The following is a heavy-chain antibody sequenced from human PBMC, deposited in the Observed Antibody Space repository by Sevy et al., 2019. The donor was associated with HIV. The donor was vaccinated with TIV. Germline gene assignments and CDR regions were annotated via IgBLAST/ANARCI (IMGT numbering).Heavy chain of an antibody. CDR1: GSTFTGNY. D-gene: IGHD2-15*01. J-gene: IGHJ6*02. CDR2: INPDSGGT. Sequence: ASVKVSCKASGSTFTGNYIHWVRQAPGQGLEWMGWINPDSGGTNYAQMFQGRVTMTRDTSISIAYMELSRLRYDDTAVYYCANRGKLLGMDVWGQGTTVTVSS. CDR3: ANRGKLLGMDV. V-gene: IGHV1-2*02.